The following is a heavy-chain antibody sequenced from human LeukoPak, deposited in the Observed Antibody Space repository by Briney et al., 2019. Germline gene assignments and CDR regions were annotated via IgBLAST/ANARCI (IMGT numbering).Heavy chain of an antibody. J-gene: IGHJ4*02. Sequence: ASVKVSCKASGYTFTGYYMHWVRQAPGQGLEWMGWINPNSGGTNYAQKFQGRVTMTRDTSISTAYMELSRLRSDDTAVYYCARLHGWSCPAVAGCDYWGQGTLVTVSS. CDR1: GYTFTGYY. V-gene: IGHV1-2*02. D-gene: IGHD6-19*01. CDR3: ARLHGWSCPAVAGCDY. CDR2: INPNSGGT.